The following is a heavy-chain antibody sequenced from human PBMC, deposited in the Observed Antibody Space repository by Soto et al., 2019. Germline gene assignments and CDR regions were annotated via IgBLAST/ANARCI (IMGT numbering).Heavy chain of an antibody. D-gene: IGHD2-15*01. V-gene: IGHV1-46*03. CDR1: GYTFTSYY. CDR3: ARDYESNCSGRSCYGSGIAYAYFQH. Sequence: ASVKVSCKASGYTFTSYYMHWVRQAPGQGLEWMGIINPSGGSTSYAQKFQGRVTMTRDTSTSTVYMELSSLRSEDTAVYYCARDYESNCSGRSCYGSGIAYAYFQHWGQGTLVTVSP. J-gene: IGHJ1*01. CDR2: INPSGGST.